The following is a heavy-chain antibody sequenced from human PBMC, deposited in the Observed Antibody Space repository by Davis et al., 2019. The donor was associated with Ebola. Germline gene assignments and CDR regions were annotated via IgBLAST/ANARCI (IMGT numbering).Heavy chain of an antibody. D-gene: IGHD4-11*01. CDR1: GFTFSSYS. Sequence: GESLKISCAASGFTFSSYSMNWVRQAPGKGLEWVSAISGSGGSTYYADSVKGRFTISRDNARNSLYLQMNSLRDEDTAVYYCARTTTGFDYWGQGTLVTVSS. V-gene: IGHV3-21*01. J-gene: IGHJ4*02. CDR3: ARTTTGFDY. CDR2: ISGSGGST.